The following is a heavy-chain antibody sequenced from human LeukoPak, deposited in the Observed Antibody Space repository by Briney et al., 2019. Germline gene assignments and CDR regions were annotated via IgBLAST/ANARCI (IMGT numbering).Heavy chain of an antibody. CDR2: IYSSGSA. Sequence: SETVSLTCDVSGGSISSSRHYWGWIRQPPGKGLEWIGTIYSSGSAYYNPSLRARVTISVDTSKNQFSLKLSSVTAADTAVYYCAMHSSSSVVDWFDPWGQGTLVTVSS. CDR3: AMHSSSSVVDWFDP. D-gene: IGHD6-6*01. J-gene: IGHJ5*02. CDR1: GGSISSSRHY. V-gene: IGHV4-39*01.